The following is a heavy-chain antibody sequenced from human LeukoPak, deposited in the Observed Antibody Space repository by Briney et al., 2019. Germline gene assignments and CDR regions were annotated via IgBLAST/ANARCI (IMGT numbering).Heavy chain of an antibody. V-gene: IGHV3-23*01. CDR3: AKDRARAAAGFSDY. J-gene: IGHJ4*02. D-gene: IGHD6-13*01. Sequence: GGSLRLSCAASGFTFSNYDMGWVRQAPGEGPEWVSSISAGGGAIYYADSVKGRFTISRDNSKNTLDLQLNSLRAEDTAVYYCAKDRARAAAGFSDYWGQGTLVTVSS. CDR1: GFTFSNYD. CDR2: ISAGGGAI.